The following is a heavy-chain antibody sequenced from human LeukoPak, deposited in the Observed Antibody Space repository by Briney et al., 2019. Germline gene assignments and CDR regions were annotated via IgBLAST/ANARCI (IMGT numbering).Heavy chain of an antibody. V-gene: IGHV1-18*01. CDR3: TLTWDDSSGYYFDY. CDR1: GYTFTGYY. CDR2: ISAYNGNT. D-gene: IGHD3-22*01. Sequence: HRASVKVSCKASGYTFTGYYMHWVRQAPGQGLEWMGWISAYNGNTNYAQKLQGRVTMTTDTSTSTAYMELRSLRSDDTAVYYCTLTWDDSSGYYFDYWGQGTLVTVSP. J-gene: IGHJ4*02.